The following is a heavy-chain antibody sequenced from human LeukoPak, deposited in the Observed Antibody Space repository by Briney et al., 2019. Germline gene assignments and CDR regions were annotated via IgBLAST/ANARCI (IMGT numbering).Heavy chain of an antibody. CDR2: VNPNSGDT. CDR1: GYTFTGYY. J-gene: IGHJ5*01. V-gene: IGHV1-2*02. CDR3: ARASGSYWWFDS. Sequence: ASVKVSCKASGYTFTGYYLHWVRQAPGQGLEWMGCVNPNSGDTNYAQKLQGSVTMTRDTSISTVYMEPSRLRSDDTAVYYCARASGSYWWFDSWGQGTLVTVSS. D-gene: IGHD1-26*01.